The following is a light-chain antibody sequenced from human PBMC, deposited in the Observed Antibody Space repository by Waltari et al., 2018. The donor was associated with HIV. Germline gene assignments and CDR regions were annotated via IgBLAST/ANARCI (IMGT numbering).Light chain of an antibody. J-gene: IGKJ4*01. CDR1: QSGLVASTNYNY. Sequence: DIVMTQSPDSLAVSLGERATINCKSSQSGLVASTNYNYLAWYQHEPGQPPKLLFYWASTREPGVPDRFSGSGSGTDFALTISRLQPEDVAVYYCQQYYDTPLTFGGGTKVEIK. V-gene: IGKV4-1*01. CDR3: QQYYDTPLT. CDR2: WAS.